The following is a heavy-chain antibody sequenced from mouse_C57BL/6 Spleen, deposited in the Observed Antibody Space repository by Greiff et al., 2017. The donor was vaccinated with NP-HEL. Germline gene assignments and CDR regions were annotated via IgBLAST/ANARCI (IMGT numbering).Heavy chain of an antibody. V-gene: IGHV1-69*01. CDR1: GYTFTSYW. D-gene: IGHD1-1*01. J-gene: IGHJ3*01. Sequence: QVQLQQPGAELVMPGASVKLSCKASGYTFTSYWMHWVKQRPGQGLEWIGEIDPSDSYTNYNQKFKGKSTLTVDKSSSTAYMQLSSLTSEDSAVYYCARSHCDGSSPWFAYWGQGTLVTVSA. CDR3: ARSHCDGSSPWFAY. CDR2: IDPSDSYT.